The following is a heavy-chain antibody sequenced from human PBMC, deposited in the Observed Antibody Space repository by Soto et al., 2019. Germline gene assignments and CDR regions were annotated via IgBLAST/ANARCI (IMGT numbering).Heavy chain of an antibody. D-gene: IGHD6-19*01. CDR3: ASEYGWYNYYYYGMDV. Sequence: ASVKVSCKASGYTFTSYAMHWVRQAPGQRLEWMGWINAGNGNTKYSQKFQGRVTITRDTSASTAYMELSSLRSEDTAVYYCASEYGWYNYYYYGMDVWGQGTTVTVSS. CDR2: INAGNGNT. J-gene: IGHJ6*02. V-gene: IGHV1-3*01. CDR1: GYTFTSYA.